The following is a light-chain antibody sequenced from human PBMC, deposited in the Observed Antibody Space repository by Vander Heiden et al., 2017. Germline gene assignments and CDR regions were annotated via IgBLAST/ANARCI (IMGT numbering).Light chain of an antibody. CDR2: AVS. CDR3: QQCTHWPYT. Sequence: DDVMTQSPLSLPVTLCQPASDTGTSTQSLVYSDVNTFLNWYQQRPGQSPMLLIYAVSIRDSVVPDRFSGSGSGTDFTLNISMVEADDVAVYYCQQCTHWPYTFGQGTKLEIK. CDR1: QSLVYSDVNTF. J-gene: IGKJ2*01. V-gene: IGKV2-30*01.